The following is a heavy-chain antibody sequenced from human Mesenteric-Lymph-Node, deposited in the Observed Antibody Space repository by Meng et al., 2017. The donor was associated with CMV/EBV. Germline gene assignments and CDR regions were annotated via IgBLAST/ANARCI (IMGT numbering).Heavy chain of an antibody. CDR2: VCHGGSA. J-gene: IGHJ4*02. Sequence: TCTVSGGSMTSGDWWTWVRQPPGKGLEWIGEVCHGGSANYSPSLKSRVTISVDKSKNQFSLKLNSVTAADTAIYYCARSSSSDLFDCWGQGALVTVSS. V-gene: IGHV4-4*02. CDR3: ARSSSSDLFDC. CDR1: GGSMTSGDW.